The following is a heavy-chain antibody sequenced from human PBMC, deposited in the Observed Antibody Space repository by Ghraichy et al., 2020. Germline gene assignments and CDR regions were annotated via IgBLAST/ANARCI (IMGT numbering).Heavy chain of an antibody. V-gene: IGHV3-21*01. D-gene: IGHD1-26*01. CDR1: GFTFSSYS. CDR3: ARDLGAGDDAFDI. J-gene: IGHJ3*02. Sequence: GSLRLSCAVSGFTFSSYSMNWVRQAPGKGLEWVSSISSSSSYIYYADSLKGRFTISRDNAKNSLYLQMNSLRAEDTAVYYCARDLGAGDDAFDIWGQGTVVTVSS. CDR2: ISSSSSYI.